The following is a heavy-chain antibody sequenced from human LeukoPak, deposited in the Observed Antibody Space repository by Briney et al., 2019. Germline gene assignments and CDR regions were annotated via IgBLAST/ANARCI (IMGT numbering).Heavy chain of an antibody. CDR2: ISSDGSNK. CDR3: ARAWDFPQPFDY. Sequence: PGRSLRLSCAAYGLSFNSCGMHWVRQAPGKGLEWVAVISSDGSNKYYADSVKGRFTISRDNSKNTLSLQMNSLRAEDTAVYYCARAWDFPQPFDYWGQGTLVTVSS. CDR1: GLSFNSCG. D-gene: IGHD1-26*01. V-gene: IGHV3-30*03. J-gene: IGHJ4*02.